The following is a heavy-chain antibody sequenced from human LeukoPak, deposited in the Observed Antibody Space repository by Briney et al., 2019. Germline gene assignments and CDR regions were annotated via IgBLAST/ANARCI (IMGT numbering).Heavy chain of an antibody. J-gene: IGHJ6*02. D-gene: IGHD3-9*01. CDR3: ARDIDDILTGYYMVYYGMDV. V-gene: IGHV1-69*06. CDR2: ILPVFATV. CDR1: GGTFTSFG. Sequence: SVKVSCKASGGTFTSFGISWVRQAPGQGLEWVVWILPVFATVHYAQKFQGRVTITADKSTSTAYMELSSLRSEDTAVYYCARDIDDILTGYYMVYYGMDVWGQGTTVTVSS.